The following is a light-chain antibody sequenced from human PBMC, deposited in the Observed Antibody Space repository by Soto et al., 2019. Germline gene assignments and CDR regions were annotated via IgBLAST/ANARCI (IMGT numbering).Light chain of an antibody. V-gene: IGKV3-20*01. CDR1: ESVNNNY. Sequence: EIVLTQSPGTLSLSPGERATLPCRASESVNNNYLAWYQQKPGQAPRLLIYGASSRATGIPDRFSGSGSGTDFTLTISRLESEDFAVYYCQVYGRPPLKLTFGPGTKVDIK. J-gene: IGKJ1*01. CDR2: GAS. CDR3: QVYGRPPLKLT.